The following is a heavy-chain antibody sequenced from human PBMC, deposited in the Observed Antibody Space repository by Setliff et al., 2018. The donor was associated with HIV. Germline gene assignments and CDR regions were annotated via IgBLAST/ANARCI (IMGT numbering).Heavy chain of an antibody. J-gene: IGHJ5*02. D-gene: IGHD2-15*01. CDR1: GGTFSSYV. Sequence: GASVKVSCKASGGTFSSYVISWVRQAPGQGPEWMGGIIPMYGVADYAQKFQGRVTITTDESTSTAYMELSSLRSEDTAVYYCALPYCGGGNCWSSAPLPPAGWFDPWGQGTLVTVPQ. CDR2: IIPMYGVA. CDR3: ALPYCGGGNCWSSAPLPPAGWFDP. V-gene: IGHV1-69*05.